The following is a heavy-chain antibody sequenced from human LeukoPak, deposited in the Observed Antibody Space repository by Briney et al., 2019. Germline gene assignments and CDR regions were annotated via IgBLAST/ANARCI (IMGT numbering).Heavy chain of an antibody. CDR1: GGSISSYY. Sequence: SETLSLTCTVSGGSISSYYWSWIRQPPGNGLEWIGYIYYSGSTNYNPSLKSRVTISVDTSKNQFSLKLSSVTAADTAVYYCARVSSERAFDYWGQGTLVTVSS. J-gene: IGHJ4*02. D-gene: IGHD6-25*01. V-gene: IGHV4-59*01. CDR3: ARVSSERAFDY. CDR2: IYYSGST.